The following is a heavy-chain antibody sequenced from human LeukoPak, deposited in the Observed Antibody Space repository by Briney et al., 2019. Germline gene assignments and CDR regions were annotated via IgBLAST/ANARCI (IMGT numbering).Heavy chain of an antibody. D-gene: IGHD4-23*01. J-gene: IGHJ5*02. V-gene: IGHV4-4*09. CDR3: ARHFYGGNPWFDL. CDR1: GGSISSYY. Sequence: SETLSLTCTVSGGSISSYYWSWIRQPPGKGLEWIGYIFTSGSTNYNPSLKSRVTISVDPSKNQFSLKLSSVTAADTAVYYCARHFYGGNPWFDLWGQGTVVSVSS. CDR2: IFTSGST.